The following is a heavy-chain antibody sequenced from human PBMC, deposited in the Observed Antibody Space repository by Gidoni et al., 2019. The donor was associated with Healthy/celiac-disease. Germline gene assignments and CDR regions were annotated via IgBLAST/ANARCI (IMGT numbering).Heavy chain of an antibody. D-gene: IGHD3-10*01. CDR2: IYHSGST. Sequence: QVQLQESGQGLVKPSGTLSLTSAVSGGSLSSSNWWSWVRQPPGKGMEWIGEIYHSGSTNYNPSLKSRVTISVDKSKNQFSLKLSSVTAADTAVYYCARGTYYYGSGSQNWFDPWGQGTLVTVSS. V-gene: IGHV4-4*02. CDR3: ARGTYYYGSGSQNWFDP. J-gene: IGHJ5*02. CDR1: GGSLSSSNW.